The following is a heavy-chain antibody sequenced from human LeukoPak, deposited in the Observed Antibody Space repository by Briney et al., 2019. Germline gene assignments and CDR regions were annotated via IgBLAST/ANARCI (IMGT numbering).Heavy chain of an antibody. D-gene: IGHD5-18*01. J-gene: IGHJ4*02. CDR2: ISGSGGST. CDR3: TAAKMSAGLWGQGTTSDY. CDR1: GFTFSSYA. Sequence: GGSLRLSCAASGFTFSSYAMSWVRQAPGKGLEWVSAISGSGGSTYYADSVKGRFTISRDNSKNTLYLQMNSLRAEDTAVYYCTAAKMSAGLWGQGTTSDYWGQGTLVTVSS. V-gene: IGHV3-23*01.